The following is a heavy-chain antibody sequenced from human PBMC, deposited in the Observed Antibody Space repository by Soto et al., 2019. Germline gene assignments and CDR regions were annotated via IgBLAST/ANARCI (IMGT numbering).Heavy chain of an antibody. D-gene: IGHD3-10*01. CDR2: VSPPFRTS. J-gene: IGHJ6*02. Sequence: QVQLVQSGAEVKKPGSSVKVSCKTSGVSFNNNGIGWVRQAPGHGLEWMGGVSPPFRTSNYARKFQGRISITADASTGTVNMELNSLTSEDTAQYYCARVLYYGSGCYSPYGMDVWGQGTTVTVSS. CDR3: ARVLYYGSGCYSPYGMDV. V-gene: IGHV1-69*01. CDR1: GVSFNNNG.